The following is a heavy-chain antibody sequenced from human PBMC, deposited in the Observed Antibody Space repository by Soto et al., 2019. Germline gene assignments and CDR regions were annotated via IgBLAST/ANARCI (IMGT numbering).Heavy chain of an antibody. CDR2: INQGGSEK. D-gene: IGHD3-10*01. CDR1: GFTFGRHW. V-gene: IGHV3-7*01. Sequence: GGSLRLSCAASGFTFGRHWMAWVRQAPGKGLEWLANINQGGSEKFYVDSVRGRFIISRDDAQNSLDLQMNSLRVEDTAMYYCARESSGRSLDYRGPGTLVTVSS. CDR3: ARESSGRSLDY. J-gene: IGHJ4*02.